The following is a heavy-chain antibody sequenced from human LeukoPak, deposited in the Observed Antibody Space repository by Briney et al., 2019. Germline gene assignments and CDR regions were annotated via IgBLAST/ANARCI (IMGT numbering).Heavy chain of an antibody. CDR2: INHSGST. J-gene: IGHJ4*02. V-gene: IGHV4-34*01. CDR3: ASLTQQWLGTYYFDY. CDR1: GGSFSGYY. Sequence: PSETLSLTCAVYGGSFSGYYWSWVRQPPGKGLEWIGEINHSGSTNYNPSLKSRVTISVDTSKNQFSLKLSSVTAADTAVYYCASLTQQWLGTYYFDYWGQGTLVTVSS. D-gene: IGHD6-19*01.